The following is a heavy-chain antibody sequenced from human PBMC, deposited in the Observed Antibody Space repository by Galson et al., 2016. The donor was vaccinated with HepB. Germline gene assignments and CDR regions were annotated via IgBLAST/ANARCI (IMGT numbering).Heavy chain of an antibody. Sequence: SLRLSCAGSGFTFSSYWMDWVRQAPGKGLVWVSRINSDGSRTSHADSVKGRFTISRDNAKNKLLLQMNSPSAEDTAVSYCARDPAAAGVTDCFDVWGQGTLVTAS. CDR3: ARDPAAAGVTDCFDV. CDR2: INSDGSRT. D-gene: IGHD6-13*01. CDR1: GFTFSSYW. J-gene: IGHJ5*02. V-gene: IGHV3-74*01.